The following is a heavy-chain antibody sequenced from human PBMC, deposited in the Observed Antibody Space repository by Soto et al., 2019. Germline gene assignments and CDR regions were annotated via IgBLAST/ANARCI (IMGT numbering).Heavy chain of an antibody. V-gene: IGHV3-74*01. D-gene: IGHD3-22*01. CDR2: INSDGSST. CDR1: GFTFSSYW. CDR3: AIRASYYDSSGYFDY. J-gene: IGHJ4*02. Sequence: EVQLVESGGGLVQPGGSLRLSCAASGFTFSSYWMHWVRQAPGKGLVWVSRINSDGSSTSYADSVKGRFTITRDNAKNTLYLQMNSLRAEDTAVYYCAIRASYYDSSGYFDYWGQGTLVTVSS.